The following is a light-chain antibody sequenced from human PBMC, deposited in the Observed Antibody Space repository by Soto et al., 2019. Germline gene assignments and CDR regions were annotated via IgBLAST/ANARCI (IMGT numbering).Light chain of an antibody. J-gene: IGKJ2*01. V-gene: IGKV3-15*01. Sequence: EIVMTQSPATLSVSPGERATLSCRASQSVSSNLAWYQQKPDQAPRLLIYGASTRATGIPARFSGSGSGTEFTLTISSLQSEDFAVYYCQQYNNWPPKKATFGQGTKLEIK. CDR1: QSVSSN. CDR3: QQYNNWPPKKAT. CDR2: GAS.